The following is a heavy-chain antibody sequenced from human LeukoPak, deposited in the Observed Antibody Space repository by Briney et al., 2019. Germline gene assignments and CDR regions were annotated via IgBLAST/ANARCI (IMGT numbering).Heavy chain of an antibody. CDR3: ARVVGAGYFDL. Sequence: GGSLRLSCPASGFTFSSYEMNWVRQAPGRGRGGVSYISSSGSTIYYADSVKGRFTISRDNAKNSLYLQMNSLRAEDTAVYYCARVVGAGYFDLWGRGTLVTVSS. D-gene: IGHD1-26*01. J-gene: IGHJ2*01. CDR2: ISSSGSTI. CDR1: GFTFSSYE. V-gene: IGHV3-48*03.